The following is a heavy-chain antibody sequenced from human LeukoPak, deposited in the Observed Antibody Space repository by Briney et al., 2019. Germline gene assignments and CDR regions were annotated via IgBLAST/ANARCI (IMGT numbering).Heavy chain of an antibody. CDR2: INLSGGST. D-gene: IGHD3-22*01. V-gene: IGHV1-46*01. CDR1: GYTFTNYY. CDR3: ARDYYDSSGYYYVGY. J-gene: IGHJ4*02. Sequence: ASVKVSCKASGYTFTNYYMHWVRQAPGQGLEWMGIINLSGGSTSYAQKFQGRVTMTRDMSTSTVYMELSSLRSEDTAVYYCARDYYDSSGYYYVGYWGQGTLVTVSS.